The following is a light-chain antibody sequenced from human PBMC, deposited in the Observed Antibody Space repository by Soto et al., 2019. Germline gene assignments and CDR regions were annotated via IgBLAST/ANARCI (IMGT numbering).Light chain of an antibody. V-gene: IGKV1-39*01. CDR2: AAS. Sequence: DIQMTQSPSSLSASVGDRVTITCRARQSISSYLNWYQQKPGKAPKLLIYAASSLQSGVPSRFSGSGSGTDFTLTISSLQTDDFATYYCQQSYSTPKTFGQGTKVQIK. CDR1: QSISSY. J-gene: IGKJ1*01. CDR3: QQSYSTPKT.